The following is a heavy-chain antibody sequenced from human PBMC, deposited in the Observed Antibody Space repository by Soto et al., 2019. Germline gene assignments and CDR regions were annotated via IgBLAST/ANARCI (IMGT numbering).Heavy chain of an antibody. Sequence: QVQLVQSGAEVKEPGTSVKVSCKASGGTFSTSSFVWVRQGPGQGLEWMGGIIPIFSKTNVAQKFQGRLTFSADESTRTAYMELYSLRSDDTAIYYCARDVVRSTGGDSWGQGTLVTVSS. CDR2: IIPIFSKT. CDR3: ARDVVRSTGGDS. J-gene: IGHJ4*02. CDR1: GGTFSTSS. D-gene: IGHD7-27*01. V-gene: IGHV1-69*01.